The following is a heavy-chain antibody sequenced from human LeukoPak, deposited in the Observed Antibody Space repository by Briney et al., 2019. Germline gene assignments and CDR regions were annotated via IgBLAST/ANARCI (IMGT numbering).Heavy chain of an antibody. CDR2: INSDSSRM. CDR1: GFTLSSYE. V-gene: IGHV3-48*03. Sequence: GGSLRLSCAASGFTLSSYEMNWVRQAPGKGLEWVSYINSDSSRMDYGDSVKGRFTISRDKARNSLYLQMNSLTGEDTAVYYCARELQGSGFDPWGQGTLVTASS. D-gene: IGHD6-19*01. J-gene: IGHJ5*02. CDR3: ARELQGSGFDP.